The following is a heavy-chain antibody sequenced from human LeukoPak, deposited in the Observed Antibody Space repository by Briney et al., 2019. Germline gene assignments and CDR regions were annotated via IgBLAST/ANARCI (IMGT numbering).Heavy chain of an antibody. V-gene: IGHV3-21*01. Sequence: GGSLRLSCAPSAFSFSSYSMNWVSQAPGKGLEWVSSISSSSSYIYYADSVKGRFTISRDNAKNSLYLQMNSLRAEDTAVYYCARGISYWFDPWGQGTLVTVSS. CDR1: AFSFSSYS. CDR2: ISSSSSYI. CDR3: ARGISYWFDP. J-gene: IGHJ5*02.